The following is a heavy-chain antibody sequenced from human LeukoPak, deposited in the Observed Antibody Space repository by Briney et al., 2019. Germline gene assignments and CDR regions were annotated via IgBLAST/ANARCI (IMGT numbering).Heavy chain of an antibody. D-gene: IGHD3-22*01. V-gene: IGHV1-2*02. CDR1: GSTFTIYG. CDR3: ARAENTMTHLDY. J-gene: IGHJ4*02. CDR2: INPNSGGT. Sequence: ASVKVSCKASGSTFTIYGISWVRQAPGQGLEWMGWINPNSGGTNYAQKFQGRVTMTRDTSISTAYMELSRLRSDDTAVYYCARAENTMTHLDYWGQGTLVTVSS.